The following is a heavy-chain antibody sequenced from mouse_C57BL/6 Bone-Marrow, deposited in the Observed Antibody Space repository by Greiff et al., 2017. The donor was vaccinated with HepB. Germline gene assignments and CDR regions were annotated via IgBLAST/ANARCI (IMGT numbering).Heavy chain of an antibody. Sequence: VQLQQSGAELARPGASVKLSCKASGYTFTSYGISWVKQRTGQGLEWVGEIYPRSGNTYYNEKFKGKATLTADKSSSTAYMELRSLTSEDSAVYFCARGAYGSSYDAMDYWGQGTSVTVSS. V-gene: IGHV1-81*01. D-gene: IGHD1-1*01. CDR1: GYTFTSYG. J-gene: IGHJ4*01. CDR3: ARGAYGSSYDAMDY. CDR2: IYPRSGNT.